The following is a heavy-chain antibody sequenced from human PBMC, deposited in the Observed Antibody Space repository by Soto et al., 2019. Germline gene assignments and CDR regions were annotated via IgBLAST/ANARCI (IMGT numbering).Heavy chain of an antibody. CDR2: ISYDGSNK. CDR3: AKCPAYYYDSSGYYHFDY. D-gene: IGHD3-22*01. CDR1: GFTFSSYG. V-gene: IGHV3-30*18. J-gene: IGHJ4*02. Sequence: PGGSLRLSCAASGFTFSSYGMHWVRQAPGKGLEWVAVISYDGSNKYYADSVKGRFTISRDNSKNTLYLQMNSLRAEDTAVYYCAKCPAYYYDSSGYYHFDYWGQGTLVTVSS.